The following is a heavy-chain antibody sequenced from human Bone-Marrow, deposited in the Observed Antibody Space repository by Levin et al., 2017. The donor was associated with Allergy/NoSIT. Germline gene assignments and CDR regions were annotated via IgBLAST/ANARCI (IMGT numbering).Heavy chain of an antibody. J-gene: IGHJ4*02. CDR3: ARRDSDGSNSFDY. Sequence: GESLKISCKGSGYSFTTYWIAWVRQMPGKGLEWMGLIFPSDSDTRVSPSFQGQIIMSVDKSISTAYLQWSSLKASDSAMYYCARRDSDGSNSFDYWGQGTLVTVSS. CDR2: IFPSDSDT. D-gene: IGHD4-23*01. CDR1: GYSFTTYW. V-gene: IGHV5-51*01.